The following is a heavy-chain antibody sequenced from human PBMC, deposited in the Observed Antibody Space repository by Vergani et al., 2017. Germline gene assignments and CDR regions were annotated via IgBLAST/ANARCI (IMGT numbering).Heavy chain of an antibody. CDR1: GGSINTYY. D-gene: IGHD6-13*01. J-gene: IGHJ4*02. V-gene: IGHV4-4*07. CDR2: IYISEST. Sequence: QVQLQESGPGLVKPSETLSLTCTVSGGSINTYYWNWIRQPAGKGLEWTGRIYISESTNYNPSLKSRVTMSIDTSKNQFSLKLNSVTAADTAVYYCARAAVRSSSWPVDSWGQGTLVTVSS. CDR3: ARAAVRSSSWPVDS.